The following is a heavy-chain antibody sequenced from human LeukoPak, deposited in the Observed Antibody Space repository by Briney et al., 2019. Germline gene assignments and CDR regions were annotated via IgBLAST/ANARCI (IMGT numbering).Heavy chain of an antibody. CDR1: GGSISSYY. CDR3: ARHSRYYGSSRGWAPFGMDV. CDR2: IYYSGST. Sequence: PSETLSLTCTVSGGSISSYYWSWIRQPPGKGLEWIGYIYYSGSTNYNPSLKSRVTISVDTSKNQFSLKLSSVTAADTAVYYCARHSRYYGSSRGWAPFGMDVWGQGTTVTVSS. D-gene: IGHD6-13*01. V-gene: IGHV4-59*08. J-gene: IGHJ6*02.